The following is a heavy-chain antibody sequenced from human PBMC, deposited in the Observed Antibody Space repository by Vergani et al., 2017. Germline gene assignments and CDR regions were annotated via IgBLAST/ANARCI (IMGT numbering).Heavy chain of an antibody. Sequence: EVQLVESGGGLVQPGGSLRLSCAASGFTLSDHVMDWVRQGPGKGLEWVGRSRNKARSYTTEYSASVKGRFTISRDDSRNSLYLQMNSLKTEDTAVYYCATLPLQTQPQVTSWGQGTLVTVSS. CDR1: GFTLSDHV. CDR3: ATLPLQTQPQVTS. CDR2: SRNKARSYTT. D-gene: IGHD6-13*01. V-gene: IGHV3-72*01. J-gene: IGHJ5*02.